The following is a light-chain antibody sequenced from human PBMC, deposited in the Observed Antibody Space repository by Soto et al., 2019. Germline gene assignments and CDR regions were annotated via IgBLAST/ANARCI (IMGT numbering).Light chain of an antibody. J-gene: IGKJ2*01. CDR1: QSVSSN. CDR2: GAS. Sequence: EIVMTQSPATLSVSPGERATLSCRARQSVSSNLAWYQQKPGQAPRLLIYGASTRATGIPARFSGSGSGTEITLTISSLQSEDFALYYCQQYNNWPPYTFGQGTKLEIK. CDR3: QQYNNWPPYT. V-gene: IGKV3-15*01.